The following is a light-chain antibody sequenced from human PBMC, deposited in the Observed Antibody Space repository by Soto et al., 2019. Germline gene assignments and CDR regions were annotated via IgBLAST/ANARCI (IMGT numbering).Light chain of an antibody. V-gene: IGLV2-23*01. CDR3: CSYTPSATLM. CDR1: TNDVGNYPL. Sequence: QSVLTQPASVSGSPGLSITISCTGTTNDVGNYPLVSWYQHHPGKVPEVIIFEDTKRPSGVSDRFSGSKSGNTASLTISGLQVGDEADYYCCSYTPSATLMFGGGTKVTVL. CDR2: EDT. J-gene: IGLJ3*02.